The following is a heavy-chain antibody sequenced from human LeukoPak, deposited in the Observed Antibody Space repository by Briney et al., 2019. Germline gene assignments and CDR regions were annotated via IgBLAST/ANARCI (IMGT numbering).Heavy chain of an antibody. D-gene: IGHD2-21*02. Sequence: SQTLSLTCGVSGGSINSEPYYWSWIRQPVGKGLEWVCHMYTSGTTYYNPSLKNRIIISGDTSKDQFSLNLRSMKASDTAVYYCARAFCVGDCFVLHIYFDYWGLGTLVTVSS. CDR3: ARAFCVGDCFVLHIYFDY. J-gene: IGHJ4*02. CDR2: MYTSGTT. V-gene: IGHV4-61*09. CDR1: GGSINSEPYY.